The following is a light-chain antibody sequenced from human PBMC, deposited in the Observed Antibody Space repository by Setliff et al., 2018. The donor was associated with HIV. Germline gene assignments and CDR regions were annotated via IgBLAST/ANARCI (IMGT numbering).Light chain of an antibody. J-gene: IGLJ1*01. CDR1: NIGSKS. CDR2: YDS. CDR3: QVWDSSSDHPYV. V-gene: IGLV3-21*04. Sequence: SYELTQPPSVSVAPGKTARITCGGNNIGSKSVHWYQQKPGQAPVLVIYYDSDRPSGIPERFSGSNSGKTATLTISRVEAGDEADYYCQVWDSSSDHPYVFGTGTKVTVL.